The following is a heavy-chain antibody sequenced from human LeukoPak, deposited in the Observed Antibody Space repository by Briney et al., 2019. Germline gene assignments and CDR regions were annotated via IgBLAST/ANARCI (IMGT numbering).Heavy chain of an antibody. CDR1: GFTFSSYG. J-gene: IGHJ4*02. V-gene: IGHV3-30*02. CDR3: AKDLGWESGYDIFEY. CDR2: IRYDGSNK. Sequence: GGSLRLSCAASGFTFSSYGMHWVRQAPGKGLEWVAFIRYDGSNKYYADSVKGRFTISRDNSKNTLYLQMNSLRAEDTAVYYCAKDLGWESGYDIFEYWGQGTLVTVSS. D-gene: IGHD5-12*01.